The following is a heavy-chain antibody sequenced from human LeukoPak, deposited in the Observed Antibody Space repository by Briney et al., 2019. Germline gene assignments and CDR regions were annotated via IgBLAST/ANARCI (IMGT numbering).Heavy chain of an antibody. Sequence: GGSLRLSCAASGFTFSSYDMHWVRQATGKGLEWVSAIGTAGDTYYPGSVKGRFTISRENAKNSLYLQMNSLRAEDTAVYYCARALRIYYYFDYWGQGTLVTVSS. J-gene: IGHJ4*02. D-gene: IGHD1-26*01. CDR1: GFTFSSYD. CDR3: ARALRIYYYFDY. CDR2: IGTAGDT. V-gene: IGHV3-13*01.